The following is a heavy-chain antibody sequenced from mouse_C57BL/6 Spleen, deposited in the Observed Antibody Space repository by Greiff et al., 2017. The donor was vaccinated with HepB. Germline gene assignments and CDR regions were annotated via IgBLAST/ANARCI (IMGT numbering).Heavy chain of an antibody. D-gene: IGHD1-1*02. CDR3: YYGYAMDY. CDR2: IDPENGDT. V-gene: IGHV14-4*01. Sequence: VQLQQSGAELVRPGASVKLSCTASGFNIKDDYMHWVKQWPEQGLEWIGWIDPENGDTEYASKFQGKATITADTSSNTAYLQLSSLTSEDTAVYYCYYGYAMDYWGQGTSVTVSS. CDR1: GFNIKDDY. J-gene: IGHJ4*01.